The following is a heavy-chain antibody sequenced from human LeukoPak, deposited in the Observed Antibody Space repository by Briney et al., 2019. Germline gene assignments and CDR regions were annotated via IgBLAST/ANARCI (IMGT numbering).Heavy chain of an antibody. J-gene: IGHJ3*02. Sequence: ASVKVSFKTSGYTFTGYYMHWVRQAPGQGLEWMGWISPSSGGTNYAQKFQGRVTMTRDTSISTAYMELSRLRSDDTAVYYCARRGSRIDAFDIWGQGTMVTVSP. V-gene: IGHV1-2*02. CDR3: ARRGSRIDAFDI. CDR1: GYTFTGYY. CDR2: ISPSSGGT. D-gene: IGHD2-15*01.